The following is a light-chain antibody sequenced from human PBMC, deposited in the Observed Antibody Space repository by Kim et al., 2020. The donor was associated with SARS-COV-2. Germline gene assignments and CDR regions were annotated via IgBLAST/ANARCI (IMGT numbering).Light chain of an antibody. CDR3: MQGTHWPWT. V-gene: IGKV2-30*01. CDR1: QGLVYSDGNTY. CDR2: KVS. J-gene: IGKJ1*01. Sequence: DVVMTQSPLSLSVTLGQPASISCRCSQGLVYSDGNTYLNWFHQRPGQSPRRLIYKVSDRDSGVPDRFSGSWSATEFTLKISRVEAEDVGVYYCMQGTHWPWTFGQGTKVDIK.